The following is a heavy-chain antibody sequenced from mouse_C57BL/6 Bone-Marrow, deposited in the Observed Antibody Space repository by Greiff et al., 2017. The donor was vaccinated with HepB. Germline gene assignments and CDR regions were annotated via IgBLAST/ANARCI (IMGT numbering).Heavy chain of an antibody. D-gene: IGHD1-2*01. CDR2: IRNKANGYTT. Sequence: EVLLVESGGGLVQPGGSLSLSCAASGFTFPDYYMSWVRQPPGKALEWLGFIRNKANGYTTEYSASVKGRFTISRDNSQSILYLQMNALRAEDSATYYCARLANYLGSCYFDVWGTGTTVIVSS. CDR3: ARLANYLGSCYFDV. CDR1: GFTFPDYY. V-gene: IGHV7-3*01. J-gene: IGHJ1*03.